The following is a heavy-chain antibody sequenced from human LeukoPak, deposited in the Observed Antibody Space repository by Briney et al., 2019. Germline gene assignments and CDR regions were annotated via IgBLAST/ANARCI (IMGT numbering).Heavy chain of an antibody. CDR1: GGSISSYY. CDR2: IYYSGST. Sequence: SETLSLTCTVSGGSISSYYWSWIRQPPGKGLEWIGYIYYSGSTNYNPSLKSRVTISVDTSKNQFSLKLRSVTAADTAVYYCARLPYDSSGYYYEHWGQGTLVTVSS. V-gene: IGHV4-59*08. CDR3: ARLPYDSSGYYYEH. J-gene: IGHJ1*01. D-gene: IGHD3-22*01.